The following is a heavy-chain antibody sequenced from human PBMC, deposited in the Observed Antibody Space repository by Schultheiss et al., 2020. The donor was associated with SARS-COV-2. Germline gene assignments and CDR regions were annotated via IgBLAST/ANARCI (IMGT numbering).Heavy chain of an antibody. V-gene: IGHV3-30*03. J-gene: IGHJ6*02. CDR2: ISYDGSNK. CDR3: ARDRQLLRHYYYGMDV. D-gene: IGHD2-2*01. Sequence: GGSLRLSCTASGFIFISHGVHWVRQAPGKGLEWVAGISYDGSNKYYADSVKGRFTISRDNSKSTLYLQMNSLRAEDTAVYYCARDRQLLRHYYYGMDVWGQGTTVTVSS. CDR1: GFIFISHG.